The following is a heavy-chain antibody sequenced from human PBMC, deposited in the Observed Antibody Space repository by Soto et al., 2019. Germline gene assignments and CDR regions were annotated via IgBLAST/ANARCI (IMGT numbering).Heavy chain of an antibody. D-gene: IGHD1-26*01. CDR3: ASGSRVNYYYFDFDV. CDR2: IYQSVNT. Sequence: NPSETLSLTCAVSDGSISSGGYSWNWIRQPPGKGLEWIGYIYQSVNTYYNPSLESRVTISVDWSNNQFSLKLSSVTAADTAVYYCASGSRVNYYYFDFDVWGQGTTVAVYS. J-gene: IGHJ6*02. V-gene: IGHV4-30-2*01. CDR1: DGSISSGGYS.